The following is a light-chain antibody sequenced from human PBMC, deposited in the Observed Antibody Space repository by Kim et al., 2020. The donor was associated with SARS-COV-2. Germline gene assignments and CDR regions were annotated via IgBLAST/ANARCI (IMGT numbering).Light chain of an antibody. V-gene: IGLV1-40*01. J-gene: IGLJ3*02. Sequence: VTTSCTGSSSSIGAGYDVHWYQQHPGTAPRLLIYGNNNRPSGVPDRFSGSKSGTSASLAITGLQAEDEADYYCHSYDTSLSGLVFGGGTKVTVL. CDR3: HSYDTSLSGLV. CDR1: SSSIGAGYD. CDR2: GNN.